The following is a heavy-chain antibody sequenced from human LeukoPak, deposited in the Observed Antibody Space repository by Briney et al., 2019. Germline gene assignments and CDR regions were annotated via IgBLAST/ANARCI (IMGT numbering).Heavy chain of an antibody. CDR3: ARELKAARRDQTTYWYFDL. CDR1: GGSISSGGYY. V-gene: IGHV4-31*03. D-gene: IGHD6-6*01. CDR2: IYYSGST. J-gene: IGHJ2*01. Sequence: SETLSLTCTVSGGSISSGGYYWSWIRQHPGKGLEWIGYIYYSGSTYYNPSLKSRVTISVGTSKNQFSLKLSSVTAADTAVYYCARELKAARRDQTTYWYFDLWGRGTLVTVSS.